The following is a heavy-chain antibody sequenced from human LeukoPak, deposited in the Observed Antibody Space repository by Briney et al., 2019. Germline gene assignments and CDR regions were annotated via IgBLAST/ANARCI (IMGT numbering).Heavy chain of an antibody. CDR1: GYTFTRYN. Sequence: ASVKVSCKDSGYTFTRYNMHWVRQAPGQGLEWMGWINPNSGATNYAQKFQGRITMSRDTSISTAYMELYRLRSGDTAVYYCAGPFPCTTDFDYWGQGTLVTVSS. V-gene: IGHV1-2*02. J-gene: IGHJ4*02. CDR3: AGPFPCTTDFDY. CDR2: INPNSGAT. D-gene: IGHD2-8*01.